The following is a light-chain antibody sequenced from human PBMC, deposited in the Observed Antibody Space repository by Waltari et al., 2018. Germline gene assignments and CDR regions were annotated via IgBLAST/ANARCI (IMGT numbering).Light chain of an antibody. V-gene: IGKV1-33*01. J-gene: IGKJ2*01. CDR2: DAS. Sequence: DIQMTQSPSSLSASVGDRVTITCQPSQDISNYLNWYQKKPGKAPKLRIYDASNLETGVPSRFSGSGSGTDFTFTISSLQPEDIATYYCQQYDNLPYTFGQGTKLEIK. CDR1: QDISNY. CDR3: QQYDNLPYT.